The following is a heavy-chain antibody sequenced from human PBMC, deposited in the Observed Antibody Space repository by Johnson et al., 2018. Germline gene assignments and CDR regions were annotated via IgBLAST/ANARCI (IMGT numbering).Heavy chain of an antibody. CDR3: ARVQITVAGNGYPQH. J-gene: IGHJ1*01. Sequence: QVQLVQSGAEVKKPGSSXKVSCKASGGTFSSYAISWVRQAPGQGLEWMGGIIPIFGTANYAQKFPGRVTITADESTSTAYMELSGLRSEDTAVYYCARVQITVAGNGYPQHWGQGTLVTVSS. D-gene: IGHD6-19*01. CDR1: GGTFSSYA. V-gene: IGHV1-69*01. CDR2: IIPIFGTA.